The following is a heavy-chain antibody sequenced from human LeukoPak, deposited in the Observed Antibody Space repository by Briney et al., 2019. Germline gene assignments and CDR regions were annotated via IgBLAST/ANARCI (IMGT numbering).Heavy chain of an antibody. CDR3: ARSLVYCTNGVCYSDY. Sequence: GASVKVSCKASGYTFTGYYMQWVRQAPGQGLEWMGWINPNSGGTNYAQKFQGRVTMTRDTSISTAYMELSRLRSDDTAVYYCARSLVYCTNGVCYSDYWGQGTLVTVSS. CDR2: INPNSGGT. J-gene: IGHJ4*02. CDR1: GYTFTGYY. D-gene: IGHD2-8*01. V-gene: IGHV1-2*02.